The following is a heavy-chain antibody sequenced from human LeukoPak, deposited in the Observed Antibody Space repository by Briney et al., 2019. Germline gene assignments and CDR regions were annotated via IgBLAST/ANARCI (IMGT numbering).Heavy chain of an antibody. CDR1: GGSISSSSYY. J-gene: IGHJ5*02. V-gene: IGHV4-39*01. CDR2: IYYSGST. Sequence: SETLSLTCTVSGGSISSSSYYWGWIRQPPGKGLEWIGSIYYSGSTYYNPSRTSRVTISVDTSKNQFSLELSSVTAADTAVYYCARQPSNWDHAYNWFDPWGQGTLVTVSS. D-gene: IGHD7-27*01. CDR3: ARQPSNWDHAYNWFDP.